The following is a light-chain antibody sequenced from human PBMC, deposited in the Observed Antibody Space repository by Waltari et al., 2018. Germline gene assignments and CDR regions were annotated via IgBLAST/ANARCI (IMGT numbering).Light chain of an antibody. CDR3: QSYDTSLSVV. CDR2: GVN. V-gene: IGLV1-40*01. Sequence: QSVLTQPPSVSGAPGQRATTPCTGGGSNTGAGYDVHWYRQLPGKAPELLIYGVNNRPSGVPDRFFGSLSGTSASLAITGLQAEDEADYYCQSYDTSLSVVFGGGTKLTV. J-gene: IGLJ2*01. CDR1: GSNTGAGYD.